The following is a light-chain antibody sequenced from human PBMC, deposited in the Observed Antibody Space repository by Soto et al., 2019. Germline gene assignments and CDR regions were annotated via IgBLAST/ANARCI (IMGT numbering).Light chain of an antibody. CDR3: QSYDSSLSAPYV. V-gene: IGLV1-40*01. J-gene: IGLJ1*01. CDR1: SSNIGAGYD. Sequence: QSVQTQPPSVSGAPGQRVTISCTGSSSNIGAGYDVHWYQQLPGTAPKLLIYGNSNRPSGVPDRFSGSKSGTSASLAITGLQAEDEADYYCQSYDSSLSAPYVFGTGTKVTVL. CDR2: GNS.